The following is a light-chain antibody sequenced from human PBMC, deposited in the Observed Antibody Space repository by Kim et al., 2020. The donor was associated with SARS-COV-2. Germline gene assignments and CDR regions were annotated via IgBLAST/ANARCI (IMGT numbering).Light chain of an antibody. V-gene: IGLV3-19*01. CDR2: GKN. CDR3: NSRDSSGNHLV. Sequence: ALGQIVRITCQGDSLRSYYASWYQQKPGQAPVLVIYGKNNRPSGIPDRFSGSSAGNTASLTITGAQAEDEADYYCNSRDSSGNHLVFGGGTKLTVL. J-gene: IGLJ3*02. CDR1: SLRSYY.